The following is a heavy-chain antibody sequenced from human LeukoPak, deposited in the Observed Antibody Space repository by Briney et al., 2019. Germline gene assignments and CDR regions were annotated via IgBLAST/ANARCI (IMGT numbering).Heavy chain of an antibody. CDR1: SGSIFSSNR. D-gene: IGHD2-2*01. CDR2: IFHSGST. V-gene: IGHV4-4*02. J-gene: IGHJ4*02. Sequence: MPSETLSLTCAVSSGSIFSSNRWSWVRQPPGKGLEWIGQIFHSGSTTYSPSLKSRVTISVDKSKNQFSLRLASVTAADTAVYYCARSPTKRVPEDYWGQGTLVTVSS. CDR3: ARSPTKRVPEDY.